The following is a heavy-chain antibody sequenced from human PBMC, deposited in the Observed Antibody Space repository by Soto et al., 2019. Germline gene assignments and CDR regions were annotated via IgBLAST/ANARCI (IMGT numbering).Heavy chain of an antibody. D-gene: IGHD3-3*01. CDR2: TYYSGSA. CDR3: ARHGDFWSGSQGYNWFDP. Sequence: SETLSLTCTVSGGSIISSTYYWGWIRQPPGKGLEWIGSTYYSGSANYNPSLKSRVTISVDTSKNQFSLKLSSVTAADTAVYYCARHGDFWSGSQGYNWFDPWAQGTLVTVSS. J-gene: IGHJ5*02. V-gene: IGHV4-39*01. CDR1: GGSIISSTYY.